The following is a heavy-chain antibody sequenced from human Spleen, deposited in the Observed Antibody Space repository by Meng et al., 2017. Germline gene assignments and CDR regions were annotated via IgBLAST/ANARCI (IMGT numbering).Heavy chain of an antibody. CDR1: GFTFDDYA. CDR3: AKDTQATYYDSSGYMDY. D-gene: IGHD3-22*01. CDR2: ISWDGGST. V-gene: IGHV3-43D*03. J-gene: IGHJ4*02. Sequence: SCKTSGFTFDDYAMHWVRQAPGKGLEWVSLISWDGGSTYYADSVKGRFTISRDNSKNSLYLQMNSLRAEDTALYYCAKDTQATYYDSSGYMDYWGQGTLVTVSS.